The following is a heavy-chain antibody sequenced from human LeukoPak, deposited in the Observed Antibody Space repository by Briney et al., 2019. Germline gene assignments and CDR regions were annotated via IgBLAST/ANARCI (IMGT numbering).Heavy chain of an antibody. J-gene: IGHJ4*02. CDR2: ISGSGGLT. D-gene: IGHD6-13*01. V-gene: IGHV3-23*01. CDR1: GFTFTSYA. Sequence: PGGSLRLSCVASGFTFTSYAMSWVRQAPGKGLEWFSTISGSGGLTYYADSVKGRFAISRDNSKNTLYLQMSSLRAEDTAVYYCAKEAGSSWYFFDCWGQGTLVTVSS. CDR3: AKEAGSSWYFFDC.